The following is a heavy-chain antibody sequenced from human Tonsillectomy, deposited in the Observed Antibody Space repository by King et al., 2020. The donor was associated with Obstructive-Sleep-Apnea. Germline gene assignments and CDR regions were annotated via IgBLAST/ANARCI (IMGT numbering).Heavy chain of an antibody. CDR2: IRGNVDGGTV. V-gene: IGHV3-49*03. CDR3: ARGYTPADY. J-gene: IGHJ4*02. Sequence: VQLVESGGGLVRPGRSLRLSCTTSGFSFPGYAMTWFRQSPGAGLEGVAFIRGNVDGGTVGYAASVKGRFTLSRDDSKDITFLQLNSLKTEDTAVYYCARGYTPADYWGPGTLVTVSS. D-gene: IGHD5-18*01. CDR1: GFSFPGYA.